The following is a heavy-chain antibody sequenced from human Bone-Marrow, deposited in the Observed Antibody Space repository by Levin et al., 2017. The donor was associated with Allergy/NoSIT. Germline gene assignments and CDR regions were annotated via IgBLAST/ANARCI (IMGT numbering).Heavy chain of an antibody. CDR2: ISGGRSAT. D-gene: IGHD3-22*01. V-gene: IGHV3-23*01. J-gene: IGHJ3*02. CDR1: KFKFKNYG. Sequence: GGSLRLSCAASKFKFKNYGMNWVRQAPGRGLEWVSGISGGRSATYYADSVKGRFTISRDNSKKMVYLQMNSLSAEDTAIYYCACSYSDDTDVYDAFDIWGQGTMVTVSS. CDR3: ACSYSDDTDVYDAFDI.